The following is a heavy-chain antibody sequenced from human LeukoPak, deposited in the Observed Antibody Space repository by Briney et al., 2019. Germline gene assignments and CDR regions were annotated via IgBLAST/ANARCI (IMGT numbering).Heavy chain of an antibody. J-gene: IGHJ4*02. D-gene: IGHD6-6*01. CDR3: AKDLYSSSSDY. Sequence: PGGSLRLSCAASGLTFSNYVMSWVRQAPGKGLEWVSAISANGRSTYYADPVKGRFTASRDNSKNTLYLQMNRLRAEDTAVYYCAKDLYSSSSDYWGQGTLVTVSA. V-gene: IGHV3-23*01. CDR2: ISANGRST. CDR1: GLTFSNYV.